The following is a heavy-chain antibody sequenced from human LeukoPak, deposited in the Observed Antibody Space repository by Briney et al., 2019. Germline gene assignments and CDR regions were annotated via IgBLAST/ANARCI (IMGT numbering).Heavy chain of an antibody. J-gene: IGHJ4*02. D-gene: IGHD2-15*01. CDR3: AKDPGHCSGGSCYSILDY. CDR1: GFTFSNYG. Sequence: GGSLRLSCSASGFTFSNYGMHWVRQAPGKGLEWLAVISSDGSHKFYGDSVTGRFTISRDNSKNTLYLQMNSLRPEDTAVYYCAKDPGHCSGGSCYSILDYWGQGTLVTASS. V-gene: IGHV3-30*18. CDR2: ISSDGSHK.